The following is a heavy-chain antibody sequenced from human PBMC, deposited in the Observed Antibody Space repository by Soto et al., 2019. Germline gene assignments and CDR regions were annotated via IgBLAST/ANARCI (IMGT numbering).Heavy chain of an antibody. D-gene: IGHD5-18*01. CDR3: AREPDTAMASHFDY. Sequence: SETLSLTCTVSGGSISSGGYYWSWIRQHPGKGLEWIGYIYYSGSTYYNPSLKSRVTISVDTSKNQFSLKLSSVTAADTAVYYCAREPDTAMASHFDYWGQGTLVTVSS. CDR2: IYYSGST. CDR1: GGSISSGGYY. V-gene: IGHV4-31*03. J-gene: IGHJ4*02.